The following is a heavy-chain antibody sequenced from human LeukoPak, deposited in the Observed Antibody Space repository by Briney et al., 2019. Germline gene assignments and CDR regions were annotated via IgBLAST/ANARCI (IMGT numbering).Heavy chain of an antibody. CDR2: ISSTGTTI. D-gene: IGHD3-22*01. J-gene: IGHJ4*02. Sequence: PGGSLRLSCAASGFTFSDHYMSWIRQAPGKGLEWVSYISSTGTTIYYADSVKGRFTISRDDAKNSLYLQMNNLRAEDTALYYCAKDLDSSAYYPEYWGQGTLVTVSS. V-gene: IGHV3-11*01. CDR1: GFTFSDHY. CDR3: AKDLDSSAYYPEY.